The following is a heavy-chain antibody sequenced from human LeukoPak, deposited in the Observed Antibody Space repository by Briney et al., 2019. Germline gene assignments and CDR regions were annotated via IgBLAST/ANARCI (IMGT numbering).Heavy chain of an antibody. V-gene: IGHV3-23*01. CDR3: ARSRGLLFLGYYYYYGMDV. Sequence: GGSLRLSCAASGFTFSSYAMSWVRQAPVKGLEWVSAISGSGGSTYYADSVKGRFTISRDNSKNTLCLQMNSLRAEDTAVYYCARSRGLLFLGYYYYYGMDVWGQGTTVTVSS. D-gene: IGHD3-3*01. J-gene: IGHJ6*02. CDR1: GFTFSSYA. CDR2: ISGSGGST.